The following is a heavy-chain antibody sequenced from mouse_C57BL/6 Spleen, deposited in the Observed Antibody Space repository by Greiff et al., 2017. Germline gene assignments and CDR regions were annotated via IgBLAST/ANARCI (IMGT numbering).Heavy chain of an antibody. V-gene: IGHV1-69*01. J-gene: IGHJ4*01. CDR2: IDPSDSYT. CDR1: GYTFTSYW. CDR3: ARGADY. Sequence: KESCKASGYTFTSYWMHWVKQRPGQGLEWIGEIDPSDSYTNYNQKFKGKSTLTVDKSSSTAYMQLSSLTSEDSAVYYCARGADYWGQGTSVTVSS.